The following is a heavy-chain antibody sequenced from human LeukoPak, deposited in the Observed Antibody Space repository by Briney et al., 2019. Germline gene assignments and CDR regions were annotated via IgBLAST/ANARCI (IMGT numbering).Heavy chain of an antibody. J-gene: IGHJ4*01. CDR2: ISSASGSI. CDR1: GFTFSSYS. V-gene: IGHV3-48*04. CDR3: ARSDTANDY. Sequence: GGSLRLSCAASGFTFSSYSMNWVRQAPGKGLEWVSYISSASGSIYYADSVKGRFTISRDNAKNSLFLQMNSLRAEDTAVYYCARSDTANDYWGQGILVTVSS. D-gene: IGHD5-18*01.